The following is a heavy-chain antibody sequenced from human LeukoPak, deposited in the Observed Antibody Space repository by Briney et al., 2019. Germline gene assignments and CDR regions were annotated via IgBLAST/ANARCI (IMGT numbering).Heavy chain of an antibody. CDR1: GGSISSYY. CDR3: ARGYSGSYFNDY. Sequence: SETLSLTRTVSGGSISSYYWSWIRQPPGKGLEWIGYIYYSGSTNYNPSLKSRVTISVDTSKNQFSLKLSSVTAADTAVYYCARGYSGSYFNDYWGQGTLVTVSS. CDR2: IYYSGST. J-gene: IGHJ4*02. V-gene: IGHV4-59*01. D-gene: IGHD1-26*01.